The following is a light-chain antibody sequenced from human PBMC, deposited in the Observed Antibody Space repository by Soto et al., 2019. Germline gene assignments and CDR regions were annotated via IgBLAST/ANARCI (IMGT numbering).Light chain of an antibody. CDR2: DVS. Sequence: QSALTQPASVSGSRGQSITISCTGTSSDVGGYNYVSGYQQHPGKAPKLMMYDVSNRPSGVYNRFSGSKSGNTASLTTSGLKAEDEADYYCSSYTSSSTLVVFGGGTKLTAL. CDR3: SSYTSSSTLVV. CDR1: SSDVGGYNY. J-gene: IGLJ2*01. V-gene: IGLV2-14*01.